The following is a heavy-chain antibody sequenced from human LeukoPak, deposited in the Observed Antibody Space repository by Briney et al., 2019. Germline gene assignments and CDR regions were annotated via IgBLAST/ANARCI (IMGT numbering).Heavy chain of an antibody. CDR2: ISSRGSTI. CDR3: ARGDNDILTGSPAVWGMDV. CDR1: GFTFSSYE. D-gene: IGHD3-9*01. J-gene: IGHJ6*02. V-gene: IGHV3-48*03. Sequence: GGSLRLSCAASGFTFSSYEMNWVRQAPGKGLEWVSYISSRGSTIYYADSVKGRFTISRDNAKNSLYLQMNSLRAEDTAVYYCARGDNDILTGSPAVWGMDVWGQGTTVTVSS.